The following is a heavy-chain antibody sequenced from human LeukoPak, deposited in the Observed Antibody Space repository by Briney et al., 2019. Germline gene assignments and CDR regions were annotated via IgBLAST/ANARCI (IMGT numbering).Heavy chain of an antibody. V-gene: IGHV3-7*01. CDR2: IKQDGSER. Sequence: PGGSLRLSCVVSGLIFGDCWMSWVRQAPGKGLEWVANIKQDGSERYYVDSVKGRFTISRGNAKNSVYLQMNSLRAEDTAVYYCACGYSYGPFDYWGQGTLVTVSS. CDR3: ACGYSYGPFDY. D-gene: IGHD5-18*01. J-gene: IGHJ4*02. CDR1: GLIFGDCW.